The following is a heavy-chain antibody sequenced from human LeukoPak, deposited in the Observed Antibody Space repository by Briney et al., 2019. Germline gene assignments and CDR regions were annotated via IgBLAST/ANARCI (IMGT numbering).Heavy chain of an antibody. CDR3: ARELPPVVNFYFDS. J-gene: IGHJ4*02. CDR1: GCTFSSYG. Sequence: GGSLRLSCEASGCTFSSYGMHWVRQAPGKGREWVAVIWYDGSDKYYADSVKGRFSISRDNSNNTLYLQMNSLRAEDTAVYYCARELPPVVNFYFDSWGQGTLVTVSS. V-gene: IGHV3-33*01. CDR2: IWYDGSDK. D-gene: IGHD3-22*01.